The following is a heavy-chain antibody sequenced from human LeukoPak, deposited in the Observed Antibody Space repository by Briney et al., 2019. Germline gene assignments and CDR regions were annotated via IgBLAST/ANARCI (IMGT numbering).Heavy chain of an antibody. CDR1: GFTVSSNY. CDR3: ARGYGSSWYYYYYGMDV. D-gene: IGHD6-13*01. Sequence: GGSLRLSCAASGFTVSSNYMSWVRQAPGKGLEWVSVIYSGGSTYYADSVKGRFTISRDNSKNTLYLQMNSLRAEDTAVYYCARGYGSSWYYYYYGMDVWGQGTTVTVSS. CDR2: IYSGGST. J-gene: IGHJ6*02. V-gene: IGHV3-66*01.